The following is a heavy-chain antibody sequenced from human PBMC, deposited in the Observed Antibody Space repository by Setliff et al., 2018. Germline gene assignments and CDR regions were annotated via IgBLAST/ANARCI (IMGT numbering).Heavy chain of an antibody. J-gene: IGHJ5*02. CDR1: GGTFSSYA. V-gene: IGHV1-69*13. Sequence: ASVKVSCKASGGTFSSYAISWVRQAPGQGLEWMGGIIPIFGTANYAQKFQGRVTITADESTSTAYMELSSLRSEDTAVYYCAREEQQLVWFDPWGPGTLVTVSS. CDR2: IIPIFGTA. CDR3: AREEQQLVWFDP. D-gene: IGHD6-13*01.